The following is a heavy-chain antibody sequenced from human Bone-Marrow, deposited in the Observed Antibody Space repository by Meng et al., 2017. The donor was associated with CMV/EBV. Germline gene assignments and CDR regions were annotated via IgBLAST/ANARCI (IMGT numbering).Heavy chain of an antibody. CDR2: IRHDGGNK. D-gene: IGHD6-13*01. CDR3: AKIPLLIADTGTGVD. J-gene: IGHJ4*02. V-gene: IGHV3-30*02. Sequence: GGCLRLSCAASGFTFSTYGMHWVRQAPGKGLEWVAFIRHDGGNKYYADSVKGRFTISRDNSKNTVYLQMNSLSAEDTAVYYCAKIPLLIADTGTGVDWGQGTLVTVSS. CDR1: GFTFSTYG.